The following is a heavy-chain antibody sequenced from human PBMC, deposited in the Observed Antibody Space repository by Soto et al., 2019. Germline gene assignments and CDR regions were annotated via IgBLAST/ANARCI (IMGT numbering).Heavy chain of an antibody. CDR1: GGSIRTGGYY. J-gene: IGHJ4*02. Sequence: TQSLSNTVSGGSIRTGGYYWSWIRKHPGKGLEWIGYIYYSGSTYYNPSLKSRVTISVDTSKNQFSLKLSSVTAADTAVYYCASIVSSAHGEFSDWGQGTLVTVSS. CDR3: ASIVSSAHGEFSD. D-gene: IGHD3-10*01. CDR2: IYYSGST. V-gene: IGHV4-31*03.